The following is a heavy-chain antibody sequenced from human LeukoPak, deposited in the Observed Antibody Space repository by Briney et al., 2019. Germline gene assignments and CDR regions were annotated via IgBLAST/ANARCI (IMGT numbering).Heavy chain of an antibody. D-gene: IGHD4-17*01. J-gene: IGHJ3*02. CDR2: IIPILGIA. CDR1: GGTFSSYA. V-gene: IGHV1-69*04. Sequence: GASVKLSCKASGGTFSSYAISWVRQAPGQGLEWMGRIIPILGIANYAQKFQGRVTITADKSTSTAYMELSSLRSEDTAVYYCARYTTADAFDIWGQGTMVTVSS. CDR3: ARYTTADAFDI.